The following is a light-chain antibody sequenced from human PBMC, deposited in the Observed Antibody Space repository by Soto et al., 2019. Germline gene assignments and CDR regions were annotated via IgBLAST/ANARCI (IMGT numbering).Light chain of an antibody. CDR1: SSNIGAGYD. CDR3: QSYDSSSVV. CDR2: GNS. Sequence: QPVLTQPPSVSGAPGQRVTISCTGSSSNIGAGYDVHWYQQLPGTAPKLLIYGNSNRPSGVPDRFSGSKSGTSASLAITGLQAEDEADYYCQSYDSSSVVFGGGIKLTVL. J-gene: IGLJ2*01. V-gene: IGLV1-40*01.